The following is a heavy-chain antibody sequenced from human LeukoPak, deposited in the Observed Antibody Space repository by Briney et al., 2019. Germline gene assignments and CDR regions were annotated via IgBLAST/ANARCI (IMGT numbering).Heavy chain of an antibody. V-gene: IGHV3-23*01. CDR3: AKVDGITIFEVSDY. CDR1: GFTFSSYA. D-gene: IGHD3-3*01. J-gene: IGHJ4*02. CDR2: ISGSGGST. Sequence: PGGSLRLSCAASGFTFSSYAMSWVRQAPGKGLEWVSAISGSGGSTYYADSVKGRFTISRDNYKNTLYLQMNSLRAEDTAVYYCAKVDGITIFEVSDYWGQGTLVTVSS.